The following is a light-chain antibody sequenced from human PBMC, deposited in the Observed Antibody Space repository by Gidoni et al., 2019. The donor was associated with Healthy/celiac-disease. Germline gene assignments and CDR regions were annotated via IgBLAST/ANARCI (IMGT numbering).Light chain of an antibody. V-gene: IGKV3-15*01. CDR1: QSVSSN. CDR3: QQYNNWSLFT. CDR2: CAS. J-gene: IGKJ3*01. Sequence: IVMTQSPATLSVSPGERATLSCRASQSVSSNLAWYQQKPGQAPRLLIYCASTRATGIPARFSGSGSGTAFSITISSLQSEDFVVYYCQQYNNWSLFTFGPGTKVDIK.